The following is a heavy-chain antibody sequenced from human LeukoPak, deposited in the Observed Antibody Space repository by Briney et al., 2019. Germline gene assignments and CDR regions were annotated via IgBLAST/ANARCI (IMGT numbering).Heavy chain of an antibody. CDR2: ISGSGGST. CDR3: AKDWDYYYDSSGYYYVDYFDY. D-gene: IGHD3-22*01. Sequence: GGPLRLSCAASGFTFSSYAMSWVRQAPGKGLEWVSAISGSGGSTYYADSVKGRFTISRDNSKNTLYLQMNSLRAEDTAVYYCAKDWDYYYDSSGYYYVDYFDYWGQGTLVTVSS. J-gene: IGHJ4*02. V-gene: IGHV3-23*01. CDR1: GFTFSSYA.